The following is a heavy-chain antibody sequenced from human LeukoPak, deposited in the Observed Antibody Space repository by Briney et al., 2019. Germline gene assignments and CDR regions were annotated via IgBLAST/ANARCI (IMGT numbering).Heavy chain of an antibody. CDR2: ISSSSSYI. J-gene: IGHJ4*02. CDR3: ARGMAVAANTYYFDY. D-gene: IGHD2-15*01. V-gene: IGHV3-11*06. CDR1: GFTFSDYY. Sequence: GGSLRLSCAASGFTFSDYYMSWIRQAPGKGLEWVSSISSSSSYIYYADSVKGRFTISRDNAKNSLYLQMNSLRAEDTAVYYCARGMAVAANTYYFDYWGQGTLVTVSS.